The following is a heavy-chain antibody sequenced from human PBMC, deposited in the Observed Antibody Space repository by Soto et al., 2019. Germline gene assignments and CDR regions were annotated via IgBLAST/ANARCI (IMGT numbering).Heavy chain of an antibody. J-gene: IGHJ3*02. D-gene: IGHD6-25*01. CDR1: GFTFSSYG. Sequence: PGGSLRLSCAASGFTFSSYGMHWVRQAPGKGLEWVAVIWYDGSNKYYADSVKGRFTISRDNSKNTLYLQMNSLRAEDTAVYCCAGAKGSSELGIWGQGTMVTVSS. V-gene: IGHV3-33*01. CDR3: AGAKGSSELGI. CDR2: IWYDGSNK.